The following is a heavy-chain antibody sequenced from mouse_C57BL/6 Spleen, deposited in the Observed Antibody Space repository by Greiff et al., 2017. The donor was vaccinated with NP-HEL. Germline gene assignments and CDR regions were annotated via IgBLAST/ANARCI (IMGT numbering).Heavy chain of an antibody. CDR1: GFTFSDYG. V-gene: IGHV5-17*01. D-gene: IGHD2-1*01. CDR2: ISSGSSTI. Sequence: EVMLVESGGGLVKPGGSLKLSCAASGFTFSDYGMHWVRQAPEKGLEWVAYISSGSSTIYYADTVKGRFTISRDNAKNTLFLQMTGLRSEDTARDYCARCYGNLDYWGQGTTLTVSS. J-gene: IGHJ2*01. CDR3: ARCYGNLDY.